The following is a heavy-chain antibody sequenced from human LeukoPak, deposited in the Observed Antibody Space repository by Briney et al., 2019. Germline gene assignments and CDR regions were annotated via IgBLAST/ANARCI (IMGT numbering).Heavy chain of an antibody. V-gene: IGHV1-3*01. D-gene: IGHD6-6*01. CDR1: GYTFTSYA. CDR3: ARVKQLDYYGMDV. CDR2: INAGNGNT. J-gene: IGHJ6*02. Sequence: VSVKVSCKASGYTFTSYAMHWVRQAPGQRLEGMGWINAGNGNTKYSQKFQGRVTITRDTSASTAYMELSSLRSEDTAVYYCARVKQLDYYGMDVWGQGTTVTVSS.